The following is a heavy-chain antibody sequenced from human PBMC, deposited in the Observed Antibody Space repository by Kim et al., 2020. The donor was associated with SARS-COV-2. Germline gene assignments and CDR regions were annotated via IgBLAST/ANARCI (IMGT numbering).Heavy chain of an antibody. CDR1: GSSVDDYV. Sequence: GGSLRLSCVASGSSVDDYVMVWVRQAPGRGLEWVAGIDWNGDDMTYADSVKGRFDISRDNAQKSLYLQMDSLTVQDTALYFCAKVTRFKLPPDIWGQGT. D-gene: IGHD3-3*01. J-gene: IGHJ3*02. CDR2: IDWNGDDM. V-gene: IGHV3-9*01. CDR3: AKVTRFKLPPDI.